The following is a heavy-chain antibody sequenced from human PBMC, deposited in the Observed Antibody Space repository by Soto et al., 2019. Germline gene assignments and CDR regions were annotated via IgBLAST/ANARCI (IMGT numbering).Heavy chain of an antibody. CDR1: GGTFSSYS. D-gene: IGHD6-6*01. CDR3: ARGSIAARPGGYYYYYGMDV. J-gene: IGHJ6*02. V-gene: IGHV1-69*06. CDR2: IIPIFGTA. Sequence: SVKVSCKASGGTFSSYSISWVRQAPGQGLEWMGGIIPIFGTANYAQKFQGRVTITADKSTSTAYMELSSLRSEDTAVYYCARGSIAARPGGYYYYYGMDVWGQGTTVNVS.